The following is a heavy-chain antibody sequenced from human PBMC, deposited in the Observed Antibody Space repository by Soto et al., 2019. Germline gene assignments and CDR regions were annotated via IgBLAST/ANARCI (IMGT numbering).Heavy chain of an antibody. J-gene: IGHJ4*01. CDR1: GGSISSYY. CDR2: IYHSGST. Sequence: SETLSLTCTVSGGSISSYYWSWIRQPPGKGLEWIGYIYHSGSTNYNPSLKSRVTISVDTSKNQFSLKLSSVTAADTAVYYCARGFIVVEPAAPRSGFVYWGDGTLVTVS. D-gene: IGHD2-2*01. V-gene: IGHV4-59*12. CDR3: ARGFIVVEPAAPRSGFVY.